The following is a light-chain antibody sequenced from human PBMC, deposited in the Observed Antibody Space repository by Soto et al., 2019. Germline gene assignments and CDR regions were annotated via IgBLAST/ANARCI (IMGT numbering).Light chain of an antibody. CDR1: QSVSSSY. V-gene: IGKV3-20*01. CDR3: QEYNNWPPFMYT. CDR2: GAS. J-gene: IGKJ2*01. Sequence: EIVLTQSPGTLSLSPGERATLSCRASQSVSSSYLAWYQQKPGQAPRLLIYGASSRATGIPDRFSGSGSGTEFTLTISSLQSEDFAVYYCQEYNNWPPFMYTFGQGTKLEI.